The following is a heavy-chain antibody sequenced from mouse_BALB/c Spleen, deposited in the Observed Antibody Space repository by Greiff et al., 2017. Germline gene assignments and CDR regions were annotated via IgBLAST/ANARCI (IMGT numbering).Heavy chain of an antibody. CDR1: GFTITDTY. CDR3: ARRPLIHYYGYYFDN. V-gene: IGHV14-3*02. D-gene: IGHD1-2*01. J-gene: IGHJ2*01. Sequence: VQLQQSGAELVKPGASVKLSCTASGFTITDTYMHWVKQRPEQGLEWIGRIDPANGNTKYDPKFQGKATITADTSSNTAYLQLSSLTSEDTAVYYCARRPLIHYYGYYFDNGGQGTTLTVSS. CDR2: IDPANGNT.